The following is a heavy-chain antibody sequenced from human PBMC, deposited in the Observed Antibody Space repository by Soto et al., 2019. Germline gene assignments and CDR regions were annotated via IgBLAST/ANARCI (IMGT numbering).Heavy chain of an antibody. CDR2: IFHSGNT. CDR1: GGSITSDEYV. CDR3: VREGTRISPQGYITAAGNFDR. D-gene: IGHD6-25*01. J-gene: IGHJ4*02. Sequence: KPSETLSLTCTVSGGSITSDEYVWSWIRQSPXRGLEWIGFIFHSGNTFNNPSLSGRASLSVDTSKNQFSLTLSSVTAADTAVYYCVREGTRISPQGYITAAGNFDRWGQGALVTVSS. V-gene: IGHV4-30-4*01.